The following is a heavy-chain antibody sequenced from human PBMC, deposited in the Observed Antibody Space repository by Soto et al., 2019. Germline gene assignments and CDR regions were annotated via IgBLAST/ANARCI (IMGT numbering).Heavy chain of an antibody. CDR1: GFTFSSYW. Sequence: GGSLRLSXAASGFTFSSYWMHWVRQAPGKGLVWVSRINSDGSSTSYADSVKGRFTISRDNAKNTLYLQMNSLRAEDTAVYYCARSSTYYYDSSGSKGVDYWGQGTLVTVS. D-gene: IGHD3-22*01. CDR3: ARSSTYYYDSSGSKGVDY. V-gene: IGHV3-74*01. J-gene: IGHJ4*02. CDR2: INSDGSST.